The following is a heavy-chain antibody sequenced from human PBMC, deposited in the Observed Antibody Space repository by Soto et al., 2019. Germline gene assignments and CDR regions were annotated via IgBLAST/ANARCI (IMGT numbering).Heavy chain of an antibody. J-gene: IGHJ5*02. CDR2: ISWNSGSI. CDR1: GFTFDDYA. V-gene: IGHV3-9*01. Sequence: GGSLRLSCAASGFTFDDYAMHWVRQAPGKGLEWVSGISWNSGSIGYADSVKGRFTISRDNAKNSLYLQMNSLRAEDTALYYCAKDISAGTKWTFGFDPWGQGTLVTVSS. CDR3: AKDISAGTKWTFGFDP. D-gene: IGHD1-1*01.